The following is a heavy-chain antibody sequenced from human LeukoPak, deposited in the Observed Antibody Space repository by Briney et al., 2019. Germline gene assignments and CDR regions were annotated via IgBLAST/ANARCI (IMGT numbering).Heavy chain of an antibody. CDR1: GYTFTSYD. J-gene: IGHJ6*02. Sequence: ASVKVSCKASGYTFTSYDINWVRQATGQGLEWMGWMSPNSGNTGYAQKFQGRVTMTRNTSISTAYMELSSLRSEDTAVYYCARGVRDSSSWYDYYYYYGMDVWGQGTTVTVSS. V-gene: IGHV1-8*01. CDR2: MSPNSGNT. CDR3: ARGVRDSSSWYDYYYYYGMDV. D-gene: IGHD6-13*01.